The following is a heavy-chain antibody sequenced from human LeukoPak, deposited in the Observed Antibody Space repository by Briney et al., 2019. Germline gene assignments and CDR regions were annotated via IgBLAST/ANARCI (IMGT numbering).Heavy chain of an antibody. CDR1: GGSIRSYY. CDR3: AREGTDEYYYYYMDV. Sequence: SETLSLTCTVSGGSIRSYYWSWIRQPPGKGLEWIGYIYYSGSTNYNPSLKSRVPISVGTSKNQFSLKLSSVTAADTAVYYCAREGTDEYYYYYMDVWGKGTTVTVSS. J-gene: IGHJ6*03. D-gene: IGHD3-10*01. V-gene: IGHV4-59*01. CDR2: IYYSGST.